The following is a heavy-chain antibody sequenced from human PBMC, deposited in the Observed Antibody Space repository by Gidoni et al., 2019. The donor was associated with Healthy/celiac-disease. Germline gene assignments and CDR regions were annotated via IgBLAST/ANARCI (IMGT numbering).Heavy chain of an antibody. J-gene: IGHJ4*02. V-gene: IGHV3-23*01. CDR1: GFTFSSDA. CDR3: AKGAGHIVATGPGDY. D-gene: IGHD5-12*01. Sequence: EVQLLESGGGLVQPGGSLRLSCAASGFTFSSDAMSWVRQAPGKGLGWVSAISGSGGSTYYADSVKGRFTISRDNSKNTLYLQMNSLRAEDTAVYYCAKGAGHIVATGPGDYWGQGTLVTVSS. CDR2: ISGSGGST.